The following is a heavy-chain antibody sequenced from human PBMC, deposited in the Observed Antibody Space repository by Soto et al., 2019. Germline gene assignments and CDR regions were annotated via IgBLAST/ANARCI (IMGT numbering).Heavy chain of an antibody. D-gene: IGHD6-6*01. J-gene: IGHJ4*02. CDR2: ISGSDDST. Sequence: EVQLLESGGGLVQPGESLRLSCAASGFTFSSYAMSWVRQAPGKGLEWVSVISGSDDSTYYADSVKGRFTISRDNSKNTCKLPMKTMRPQDTAVDYCAKRSSSSTFDYWGQGTLVNVSA. CDR3: AKRSSSSTFDY. V-gene: IGHV3-23*01. CDR1: GFTFSSYA.